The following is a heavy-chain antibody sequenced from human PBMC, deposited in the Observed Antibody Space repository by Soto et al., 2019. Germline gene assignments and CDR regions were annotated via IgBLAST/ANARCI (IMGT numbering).Heavy chain of an antibody. Sequence: PVESLKISCHGSGDTFTTYWVGWVRQRPWKGLDWMGNIYPGDSDVKYSPSFQGQVTISVDKSISTAYLQWNSLKASDTAVYYCARQNYAGYGGYDSAFDTWGQGTLVTVSS. J-gene: IGHJ4*02. D-gene: IGHD5-12*01. CDR1: GDTFTTYW. V-gene: IGHV5-51*01. CDR2: IYPGDSDV. CDR3: ARQNYAGYGGYDSAFDT.